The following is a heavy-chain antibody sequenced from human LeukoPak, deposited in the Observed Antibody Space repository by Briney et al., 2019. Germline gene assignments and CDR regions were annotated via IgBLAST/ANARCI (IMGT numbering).Heavy chain of an antibody. Sequence: GASVTVSFKASGYTFTSYDINWVRQATGQGLEWMGWMNPNSGNTGYAQKFQGRVTMTRNTSISTAYMELSSLRSEDTAVYYCVAAPRRIAVAGTGYYWGQGTLVTVSS. CDR2: MNPNSGNT. CDR3: VAAPRRIAVAGTGYY. J-gene: IGHJ4*02. D-gene: IGHD6-19*01. CDR1: GYTFTSYD. V-gene: IGHV1-8*01.